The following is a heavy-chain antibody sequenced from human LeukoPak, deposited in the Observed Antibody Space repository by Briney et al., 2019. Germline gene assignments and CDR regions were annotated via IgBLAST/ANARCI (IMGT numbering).Heavy chain of an antibody. Sequence: ASVKVSCKASGYTFTGYYMHWVRQAPGQGLEWMGWINPNSGGTDYAQKSQGRVTMTRDTSISTAYMELSRLRSDDTAVYYCARDGGYCSSTSCLDVWGQGTTVTVSS. V-gene: IGHV1-2*02. D-gene: IGHD2-2*01. J-gene: IGHJ6*02. CDR3: ARDGGYCSSTSCLDV. CDR2: INPNSGGT. CDR1: GYTFTGYY.